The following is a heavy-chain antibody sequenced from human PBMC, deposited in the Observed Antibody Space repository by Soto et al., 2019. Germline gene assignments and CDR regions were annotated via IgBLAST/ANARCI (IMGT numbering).Heavy chain of an antibody. D-gene: IGHD1-26*01. CDR2: IYYSGTT. CDR3: ARREIQGPIDY. V-gene: IGHV4-28*01. CDR1: GYSISSSNW. Sequence: QVQLQESGPGLVKPSDTLSLTCAVSGYSISSSNWWGWIRQPPGKGLEWIGYIYYSGTTYYNPSLKSRITMSVDTSKIQFSLKLTSVTAVDTAVYYCARREIQGPIDYWGQGTLVTVSS. J-gene: IGHJ4*02.